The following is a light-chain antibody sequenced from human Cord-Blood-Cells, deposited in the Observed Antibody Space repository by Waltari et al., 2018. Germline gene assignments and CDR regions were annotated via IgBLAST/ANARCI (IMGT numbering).Light chain of an antibody. Sequence: SYELPQPPPVSVSPGQTASITCPGDNSGDKYACWYQQKPGQSPVLVIYQDSKRPSGIPERFSGSNSGNTATLTISGTQAMDEADYYCQAWDSSTAWVFGGGTKLTVL. CDR1: NSGDKY. CDR3: QAWDSSTAWV. J-gene: IGLJ2*01. CDR2: QDS. V-gene: IGLV3-1*01.